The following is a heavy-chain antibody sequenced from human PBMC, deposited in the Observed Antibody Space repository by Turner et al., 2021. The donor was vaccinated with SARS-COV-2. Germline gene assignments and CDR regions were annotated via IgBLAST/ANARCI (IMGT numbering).Heavy chain of an antibody. J-gene: IGHJ4*02. CDR2: ITYDGSEK. Sequence: QVQRVESGGGVVQPGRSLTLSCAASGFTFSHFANHWVRQAPGKGLEWVAVITYDGSEKLYADSGKGRFTISRENSKNTLYLQMNSLGPEETAVKYCAKGPFFDYWGQGTLVTVSS. CDR3: AKGPFFDY. CDR1: GFTFSHFA. V-gene: IGHV3-30*18.